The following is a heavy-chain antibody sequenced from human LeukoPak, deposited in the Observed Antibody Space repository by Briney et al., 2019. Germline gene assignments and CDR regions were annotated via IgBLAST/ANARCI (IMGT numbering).Heavy chain of an antibody. Sequence: SETLSLTCTVSGGSISSSSYYWGWIRQPPGKGLEWIGSIYYSGSTYYNPSLKSRVTISVDTSKNQFSLKLSSVTAADTAVYYCASIPYYDSSGYVDYWGQGTLVTVPS. CDR1: GGSISSSSYY. CDR3: ASIPYYDSSGYVDY. V-gene: IGHV4-39*01. D-gene: IGHD3-22*01. CDR2: IYYSGST. J-gene: IGHJ4*02.